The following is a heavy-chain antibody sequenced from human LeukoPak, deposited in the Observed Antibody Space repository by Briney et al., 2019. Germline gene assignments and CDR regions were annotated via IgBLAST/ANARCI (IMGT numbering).Heavy chain of an antibody. D-gene: IGHD6-13*01. CDR1: GGSISSYY. CDR2: IYYSGST. Sequence: SESLSLTCTVSGGSISSYYWRWIRQPPGRGLEGIGYIYYSGSTNYNPSLKRRLTISVDTSKNQFSLKLSSVPAAHPAVSYCARETEYSSSLGPFDYWGQGTLLTVSS. V-gene: IGHV4-59*01. CDR3: ARETEYSSSLGPFDY. J-gene: IGHJ4*02.